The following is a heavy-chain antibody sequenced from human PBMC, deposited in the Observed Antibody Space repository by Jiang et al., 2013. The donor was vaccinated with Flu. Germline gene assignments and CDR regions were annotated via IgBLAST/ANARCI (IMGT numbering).Heavy chain of an antibody. CDR3: ARPSQWGPYWYFDL. V-gene: IGHV5-51*03. CDR1: GYTFSSYW. Sequence: GAEVKKPGESLKISCKGSGYTFSSYWIAWVRQMPGKGLEWMGIIYPRDSDTRYSPSFQGQVTVSADTSISTAYLQWSRLKASDTAMYYCARPSQWGPYWYFDLWGRGTLVTVSS. D-gene: IGHD1-26*01. J-gene: IGHJ2*01. CDR2: IYPRDSDT.